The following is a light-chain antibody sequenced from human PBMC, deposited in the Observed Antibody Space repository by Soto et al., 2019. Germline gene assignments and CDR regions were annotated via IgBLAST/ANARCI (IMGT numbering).Light chain of an antibody. J-gene: IGKJ4*01. CDR3: QQLNTYSS. CDR1: QGINTY. V-gene: IGKV1-9*01. Sequence: DIQLTQSPSFLSASVGDRVTITCRASQGINTYLAWYQQKPGKAPKVLIYDASKLHSGVPSRFSGSGSRTEFTLTISSLQPEDFATYFCQQLNTYSSFGGGTKVEIK. CDR2: DAS.